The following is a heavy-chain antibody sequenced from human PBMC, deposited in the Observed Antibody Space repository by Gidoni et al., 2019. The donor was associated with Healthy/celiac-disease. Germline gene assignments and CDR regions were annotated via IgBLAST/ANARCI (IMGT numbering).Heavy chain of an antibody. Sequence: EVQLVESGGGLLQPGRSLRLSCAASGFTFDDYAMHWVRQAPGKGLEWVSGISWNSGSIGYADSVKGRFTISRDNAKSSLYLQMNSLRAEDTAFYYCAKDLEYSSSSAFDYWGQGTLVTVSS. J-gene: IGHJ4*02. CDR3: AKDLEYSSSSAFDY. CDR1: GFTFDDYA. D-gene: IGHD6-6*01. V-gene: IGHV3-9*01. CDR2: ISWNSGSI.